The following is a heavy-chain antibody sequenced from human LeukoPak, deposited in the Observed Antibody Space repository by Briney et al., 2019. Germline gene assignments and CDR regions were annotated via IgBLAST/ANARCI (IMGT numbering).Heavy chain of an antibody. J-gene: IGHJ5*02. Sequence: PSETLSLTCAVYGGSFSTYYWSWIRQPPGKGLEWIGDIYHTGSTTYSPSLKSRVTISVDTSKKQFSLSLTSVTAADTAVYYCARRARLRLFDPWGQGTLVTVSS. V-gene: IGHV4-34*01. CDR3: ARRARLRLFDP. CDR2: IYHTGST. CDR1: GGSFSTYY.